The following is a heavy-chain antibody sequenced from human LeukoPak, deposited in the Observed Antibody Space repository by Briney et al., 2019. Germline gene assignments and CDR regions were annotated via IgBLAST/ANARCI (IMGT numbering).Heavy chain of an antibody. V-gene: IGHV1-46*01. CDR2: IYPRDGST. CDR1: GGTFSSYA. J-gene: IGHJ4*02. CDR3: ARDQEGFDY. Sequence: EASVKVSCKASGGTFSSYAISRVRQAPGQGLEWMGMIYPRDGSTSYAQKFQGRVTVTRDTSTSTVHMELSGLRSEDTAVYYCARDQEGFDYWGQGTLVTVSS.